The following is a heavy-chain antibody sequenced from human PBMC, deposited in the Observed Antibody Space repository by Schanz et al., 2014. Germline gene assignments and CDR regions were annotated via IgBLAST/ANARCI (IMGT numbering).Heavy chain of an antibody. V-gene: IGHV3-30*03. Sequence: VQLLESGGGLVEPGGSLRLSCAASGFSFSDYYMSWIRQAPGKGLEWVAFVPFDGSQKFYADSVKGRFTISRDNSKNSVYLQMNSLRPGDTAVYYCARESSNDIVLVPGAVFDHWGQGILVTVSS. CDR2: VPFDGSQK. J-gene: IGHJ4*02. D-gene: IGHD2-2*01. CDR3: ARESSNDIVLVPGAVFDH. CDR1: GFSFSDYY.